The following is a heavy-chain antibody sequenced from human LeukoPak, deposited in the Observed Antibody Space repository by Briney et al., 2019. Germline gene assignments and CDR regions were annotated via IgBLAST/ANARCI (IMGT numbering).Heavy chain of an antibody. CDR1: GFTFRSYW. V-gene: IGHV3-74*01. D-gene: IGHD6-19*01. Sequence: GGSLRLSCAAPGFTFRSYWMHWVRHAPGKGPVWVSRINSDGSSTSYADSVKGRFTISRDNAKNTLYLQMNSLRAEDTAVYYCAREWLVSSYDYWGQGTLVTVSS. J-gene: IGHJ4*02. CDR2: INSDGSST. CDR3: AREWLVSSYDY.